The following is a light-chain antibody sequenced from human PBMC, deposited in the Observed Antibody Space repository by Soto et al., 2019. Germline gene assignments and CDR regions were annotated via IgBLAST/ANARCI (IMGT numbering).Light chain of an antibody. CDR3: HQFGSSPRT. J-gene: IGKJ1*01. V-gene: IGKV3-20*01. Sequence: DIVLTQSPGTLSLSPGERATLSCRASQSVGISLSWYQHKSGQPPRLLIYSAFNRATGIPERFSGSGAGTDFTLTIIRLEPEDFAVYSCHQFGSSPRTFGQGTQVVIK. CDR2: SAF. CDR1: QSVGIS.